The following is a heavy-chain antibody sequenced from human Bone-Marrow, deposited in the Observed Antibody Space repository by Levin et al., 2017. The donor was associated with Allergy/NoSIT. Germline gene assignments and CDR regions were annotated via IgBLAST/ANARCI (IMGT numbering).Heavy chain of an antibody. J-gene: IGHJ4*02. V-gene: IGHV4-34*01. D-gene: IGHD3-10*01. Sequence: SETLSLTCAVYGGSFSGYYWSWIRQPPGKGLEWIGEINHSGSTNYNPSLKSRVTISVDTSKNQFSLKLSSVTAADTAVYYCARGPGESVPDWVRGPDYFDYWGQGTLVTVSS. CDR3: ARGPGESVPDWVRGPDYFDY. CDR2: INHSGST. CDR1: GGSFSGYY.